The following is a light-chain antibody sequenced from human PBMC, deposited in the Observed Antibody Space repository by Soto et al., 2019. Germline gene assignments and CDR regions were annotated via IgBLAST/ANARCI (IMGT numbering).Light chain of an antibody. J-gene: IGKJ1*01. V-gene: IGKV3-20*01. CDR3: HQSGDSPT. CDR1: QTVNANF. CDR2: GVS. Sequence: EIVLTQSPGTLSLSPGERSTLCGRSSQTVNANFLAWYQQKPGQAPRLLIYGVSNRAPGIPDRFSGSGSGTDITLTISRLEPEDFAVYYCHQSGDSPTFGQGTRWIS.